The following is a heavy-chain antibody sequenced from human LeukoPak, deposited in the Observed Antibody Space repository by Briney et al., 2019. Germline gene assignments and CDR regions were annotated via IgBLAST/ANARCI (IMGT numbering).Heavy chain of an antibody. CDR1: GFTFRNSW. Sequence: PGGSLRLSCAASGFTFRNSWMNWVRQAPGKGLEWVANIKQDGSERDYVDSVKGRFTISRDNAENSLYLQMNSLRAEDTAVYYCARAYYWGQGTLVSVSS. CDR3: ARAYY. D-gene: IGHD2-21*01. CDR2: IKQDGSER. V-gene: IGHV3-7*01. J-gene: IGHJ4*02.